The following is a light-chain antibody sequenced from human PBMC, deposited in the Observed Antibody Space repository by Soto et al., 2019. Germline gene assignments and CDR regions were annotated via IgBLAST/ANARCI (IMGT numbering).Light chain of an antibody. V-gene: IGKV1-5*03. Sequence: DIQMTQSPSTLSGSVGDRVTITCRASQTISSWLAWYQQKPGKAPKLLIYKASTLKSGVPSRFSGSGSGTEFTPTISSLQPDDFATYCYQHCNSYSEAFGQGTKVELK. CDR2: KAS. CDR3: QHCNSYSEA. CDR1: QTISSW. J-gene: IGKJ1*01.